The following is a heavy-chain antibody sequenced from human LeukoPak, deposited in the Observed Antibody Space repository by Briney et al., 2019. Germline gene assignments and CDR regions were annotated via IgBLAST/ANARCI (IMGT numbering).Heavy chain of an antibody. D-gene: IGHD5-18*01. Sequence: SETLSLTCTVSGYSISSGYYWGWIRQPPGKGLEWIGSIYHSGSTYYNPSLKSRVTISVDTSKNQFSLKLSSVTAADTAVCHCARTPAMRTWGQGTLVTVSS. CDR1: GYSISSGYY. V-gene: IGHV4-38-2*02. CDR2: IYHSGST. CDR3: ARTPAMRT. J-gene: IGHJ4*02.